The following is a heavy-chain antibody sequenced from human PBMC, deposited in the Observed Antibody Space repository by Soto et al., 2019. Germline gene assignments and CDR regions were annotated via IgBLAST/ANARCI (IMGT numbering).Heavy chain of an antibody. Sequence: SETLSLTCTVSGGSISSYYWSWIRQPPGKGLEWIGYIYYSGSTNYNPSLKSRVTISVDTSKNQFSLKLSSVTAADTAVYYCARADYYYYGMDVWGQGTTVTVSS. CDR3: ARADYYYYGMDV. V-gene: IGHV4-59*01. CDR1: GGSISSYY. J-gene: IGHJ6*02. CDR2: IYYSGST.